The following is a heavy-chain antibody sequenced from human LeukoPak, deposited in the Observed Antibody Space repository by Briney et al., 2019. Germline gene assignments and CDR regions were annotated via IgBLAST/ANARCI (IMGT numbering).Heavy chain of an antibody. CDR3: ARDRTAVASGHNWFDP. Sequence: ASVKVSCKASGYTFTSYYMHWVRQAPGQGLEWMGIINPSGGSTSYARKFQGRVTMTRDTSTSTVYMELSSLRSEDTAVYYCARDRTAVASGHNWFDPWGQGTLVTVSS. CDR1: GYTFTSYY. CDR2: INPSGGST. V-gene: IGHV1-46*01. D-gene: IGHD6-19*01. J-gene: IGHJ5*02.